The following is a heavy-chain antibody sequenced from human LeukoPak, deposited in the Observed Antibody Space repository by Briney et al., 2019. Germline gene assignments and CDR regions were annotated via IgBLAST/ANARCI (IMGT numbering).Heavy chain of an antibody. Sequence: GASVKVSCKASRYTFTGYYMHWVRQAPGQGLEWMGWMNPNSGNTGYAQKFQGRVTITRNTSISTAYMELSSLRSEDTAVYYCARGASGGYYVWFDPWGQGTLVTVSS. CDR1: RYTFTGYY. CDR2: MNPNSGNT. J-gene: IGHJ5*02. D-gene: IGHD1-26*01. CDR3: ARGASGGYYVWFDP. V-gene: IGHV1-8*03.